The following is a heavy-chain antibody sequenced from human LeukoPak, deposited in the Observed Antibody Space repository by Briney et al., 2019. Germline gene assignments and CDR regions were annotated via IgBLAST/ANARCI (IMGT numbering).Heavy chain of an antibody. CDR3: ARRGDSRGYYFD. CDR1: GFTFSNYD. Sequence: GGSLRLSCAASGFTFSNYDMYWVRQATGKGLEWVSGIGTAGDTYYPDSVKGRFTISRDNAKNSLYLEMNSLRVEDTAVYYCARRGDSRGYYFDWGQGTLVTVSS. V-gene: IGHV3-13*01. D-gene: IGHD3-22*01. J-gene: IGHJ1*01. CDR2: IGTAGDT.